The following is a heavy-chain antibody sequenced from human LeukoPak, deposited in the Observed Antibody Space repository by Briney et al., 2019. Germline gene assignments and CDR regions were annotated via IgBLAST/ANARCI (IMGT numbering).Heavy chain of an antibody. Sequence: GGSLRLSCAASGFTFSSYGMHWVRQAPGKGLEWVAFIRYDGSNKYYADSVKGRFTISRDNSKNTLYLQMNSLRAEDTAVYYCAKSSDILTGYYGHFEYWGQGTLVTVSS. J-gene: IGHJ4*02. V-gene: IGHV3-30*02. CDR1: GFTFSSYG. CDR2: IRYDGSNK. D-gene: IGHD3-9*01. CDR3: AKSSDILTGYYGHFEY.